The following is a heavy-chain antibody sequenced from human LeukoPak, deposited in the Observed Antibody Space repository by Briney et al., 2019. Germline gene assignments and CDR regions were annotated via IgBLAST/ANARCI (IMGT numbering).Heavy chain of an antibody. CDR2: IWYDGSNK. Sequence: PGRSLRLSCAASGFTFSSYGMHWVRQAPGKGLEWVAVIWYDGSNKYYADSVKGRFTISRDNSKNTLCLQMNSLRAEDTAVYYCAKDGRYFVSALDYWGQGTLVTVSS. CDR3: AKDGRYFVSALDY. V-gene: IGHV3-33*06. J-gene: IGHJ4*02. D-gene: IGHD3-9*01. CDR1: GFTFSSYG.